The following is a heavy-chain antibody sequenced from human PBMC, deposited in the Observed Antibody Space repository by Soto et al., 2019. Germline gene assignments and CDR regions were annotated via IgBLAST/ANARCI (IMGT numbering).Heavy chain of an antibody. Sequence: PGGSLRLSCAASEFTFSAFGMHWVRQAPGKGLEWVAIISYDGILKYYADPVKGRFTISRDTSKSALYLQMNSLRPEDTAVYYCAKDFKISGGHYGSLNYYYGMDVWGQGTTVTVSS. CDR3: AKDFKISGGHYGSLNYYYGMDV. J-gene: IGHJ6*02. V-gene: IGHV3-30*18. CDR1: EFTFSAFG. CDR2: ISYDGILK. D-gene: IGHD3-10*01.